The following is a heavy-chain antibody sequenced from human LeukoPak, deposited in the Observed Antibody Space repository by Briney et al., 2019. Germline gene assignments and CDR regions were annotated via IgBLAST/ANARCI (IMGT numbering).Heavy chain of an antibody. CDR1: GFTFSSYE. D-gene: IGHD7-27*01. V-gene: IGHV3-48*03. CDR2: ISSSGSTI. CDR3: ARDLNWETY. J-gene: IGHJ4*02. Sequence: GGSLRLSCAASGFTFSSYEMNWVRQAPGKGLEWVSYISSSGSTIYYADPVKGRFTISRDNAKNSLYLQMNSLRAEDTAVYYCARDLNWETYWGQGTLVSVSS.